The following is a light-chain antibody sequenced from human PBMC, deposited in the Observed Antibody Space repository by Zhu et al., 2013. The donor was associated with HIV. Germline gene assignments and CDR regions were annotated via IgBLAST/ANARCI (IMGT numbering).Light chain of an antibody. J-gene: IGKJ4*01. CDR1: QGISSY. CDR2: AAS. V-gene: IGKV1-39*01. Sequence: DIQMTQSPSLLSASVGDRVTITCRVSQGISSYLNWYQQKPGRAPNVLIYAASNLQSGDPSRFSGSGSGTDFTLTISSLQPEDFATYYCQQSYSTPVTFGGGTKVEIK. CDR3: QQSYSTPVT.